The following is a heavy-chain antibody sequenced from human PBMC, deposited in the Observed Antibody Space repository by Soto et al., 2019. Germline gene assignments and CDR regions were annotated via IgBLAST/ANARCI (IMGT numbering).Heavy chain of an antibody. CDR1: GYTFTSYG. J-gene: IGHJ4*02. Sequence: QVQLVQSGAEVKKPGASVKVSCKASGYTFTSYGISWVRQAPGQGLEWMGWINAYNGNTNYAQKLQGRVTMTTDTSTSTAYMALRSLRSDDTAVYCARDPVAGTYFDYWGQGALVTVSS. D-gene: IGHD6-19*01. CDR3: ARDPVAGTYFDY. V-gene: IGHV1-18*01. CDR2: INAYNGNT.